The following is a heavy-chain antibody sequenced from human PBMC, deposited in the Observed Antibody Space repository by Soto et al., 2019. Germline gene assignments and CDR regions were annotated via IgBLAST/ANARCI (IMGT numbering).Heavy chain of an antibody. V-gene: IGHV1-69*13. J-gene: IGHJ5*02. D-gene: IGHD1-26*01. CDR2: IIPIFGTA. CDR3: ARGSGSYRYNSSDP. Sequence: ASVKVSCKASGGTFSSYAISWVRQAPGQGLEWMGGIIPIFGTANYAQKFQGRVTITADESTSTAYMELSSLRSEDTAVYYCARGSGSYRYNSSDPWGPGTLVTVSS. CDR1: GGTFSSYA.